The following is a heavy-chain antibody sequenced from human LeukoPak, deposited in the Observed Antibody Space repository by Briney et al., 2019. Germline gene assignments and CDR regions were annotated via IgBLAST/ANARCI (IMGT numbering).Heavy chain of an antibody. D-gene: IGHD4-17*01. CDR3: ARGDYGDYHDAFDI. V-gene: IGHV4-30-4*07. Sequence: TSETLSLTCAVSGASISSGVYSWSWIRQPRGKGLEWIGYIYYSGNTYYNPSLKSRLTISLDTSKNLFSLKLSSVTAADTAVYYCARGDYGDYHDAFDIWGQGTMVTVSS. CDR1: GASISSGVYS. CDR2: IYYSGNT. J-gene: IGHJ3*02.